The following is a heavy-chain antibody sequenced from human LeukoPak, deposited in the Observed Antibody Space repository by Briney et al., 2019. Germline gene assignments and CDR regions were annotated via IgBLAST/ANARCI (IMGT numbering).Heavy chain of an antibody. CDR2: IIPIVGTA. CDR1: GGTFSSYA. D-gene: IGHD2/OR15-2a*01. CDR3: ASGEILWVFDY. V-gene: IGHV1-69*05. J-gene: IGHJ4*02. Sequence: GASVKVSCKASGGTFSSYAISWVRQAPGQGLEWMGRIIPIVGTANYAQKFQGRVTITTDESTSTAYMELSSLRSEDTAVYYCASGEILWVFDYWGQGTLVTVSS.